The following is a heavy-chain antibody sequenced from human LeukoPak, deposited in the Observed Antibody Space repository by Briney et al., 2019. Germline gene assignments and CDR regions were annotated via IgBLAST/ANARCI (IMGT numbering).Heavy chain of an antibody. V-gene: IGHV3-21*04. Sequence: GGSLRLSCAASGFTFSSYSMTWVRQAPGKGLEWVSSISSSSSYIYYADSVKGRFTISRDNAKNSLYLQMNSLRAEDTALYYCAKVGASRKSTAEYFQHWGQGTLVTVSS. D-gene: IGHD3-16*01. CDR1: GFTFSSYS. CDR3: AKVGASRKSTAEYFQH. CDR2: ISSSSSYI. J-gene: IGHJ1*01.